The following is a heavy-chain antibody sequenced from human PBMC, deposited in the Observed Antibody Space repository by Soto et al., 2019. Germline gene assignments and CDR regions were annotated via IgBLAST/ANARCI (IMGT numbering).Heavy chain of an antibody. CDR3: VKAGDPFEPYYYYMDV. D-gene: IGHD7-27*01. J-gene: IGHJ6*03. Sequence: GGSLRLSCAASGFTFSSYGMHWVRQAPGKGLEWVAVMSYDGSNKYYADSVKGRFTISRDNSKNTLYLQMNSLRAEDTAVYYCVKAGDPFEPYYYYMDVWGKGTTVTVSS. CDR1: GFTFSSYG. V-gene: IGHV3-30*18. CDR2: MSYDGSNK.